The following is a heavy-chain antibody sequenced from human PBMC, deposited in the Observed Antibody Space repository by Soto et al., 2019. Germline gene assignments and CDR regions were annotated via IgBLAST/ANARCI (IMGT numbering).Heavy chain of an antibody. CDR3: AREGLLPYYYYGMDV. Sequence: QVQLVQSGGEVKKPGASVKVSCRASGYTFSNYGITWVRQAPGQGLEWMGWISAYNGNTNYAQKLQVRVTMTTDTSTNTVYMELRSLRSDDTAVYYCAREGLLPYYYYGMDVWGQGTTVTVSS. CDR2: ISAYNGNT. CDR1: GYTFSNYG. V-gene: IGHV1-18*01. J-gene: IGHJ6*02. D-gene: IGHD2-15*01.